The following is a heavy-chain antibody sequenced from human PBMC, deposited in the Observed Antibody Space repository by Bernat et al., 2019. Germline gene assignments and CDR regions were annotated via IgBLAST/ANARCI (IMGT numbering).Heavy chain of an antibody. D-gene: IGHD3-3*01. Sequence: QVQLQESGPGLVKPSQTLSLTCTVSGGSISRGGYYWSWIRQHPGKGLEWIGYTYYSGSTYYNPALKSRVTISVDTSKNQFSLKLSSVTAADTAVYYCARRTYDFWSGLFSGPGYYYYMDVWDKGTTVTVSS. J-gene: IGHJ6*03. CDR3: ARRTYDFWSGLFSGPGYYYYMDV. CDR2: TYYSGST. CDR1: GGSISRGGYY. V-gene: IGHV4-31*03.